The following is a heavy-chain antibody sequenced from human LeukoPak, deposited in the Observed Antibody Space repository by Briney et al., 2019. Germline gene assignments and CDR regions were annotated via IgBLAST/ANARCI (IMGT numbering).Heavy chain of an antibody. Sequence: SVKVSCKASGGTFSSYAISWVRQAPGQGLEWMGRIIPIFGTANYAQKFQGRVTINTHESTSTAYMELSSLRSEDTAVYYGARGGGRGSGYYYEYFDYWGQGTLVTVSS. CDR3: ARGGGRGSGYYYEYFDY. CDR2: IIPIFGTA. V-gene: IGHV1-69*05. J-gene: IGHJ4*02. D-gene: IGHD3-22*01. CDR1: GGTFSSYA.